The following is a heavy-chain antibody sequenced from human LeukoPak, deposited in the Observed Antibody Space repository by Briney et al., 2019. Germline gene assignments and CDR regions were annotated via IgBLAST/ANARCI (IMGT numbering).Heavy chain of an antibody. Sequence: PGGSLRHSCAASGFAFSSYGMHWVRQAPGKGLEWVAYIHYESTTEDYADSVKGRFTISRDNSENTLFLQMNNLRVEDMAVFYCAKDWNWAIDYWGQGTLVTVSS. CDR1: GFAFSSYG. V-gene: IGHV3-30*02. J-gene: IGHJ4*02. CDR3: AKDWNWAIDY. D-gene: IGHD1-7*01. CDR2: IHYESTTE.